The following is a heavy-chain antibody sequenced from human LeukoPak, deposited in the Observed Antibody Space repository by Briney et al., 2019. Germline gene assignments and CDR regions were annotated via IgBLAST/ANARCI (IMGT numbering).Heavy chain of an antibody. CDR3: AEISRGGYNFNSFAY. J-gene: IGHJ4*02. D-gene: IGHD5-24*01. CDR1: GSTYSSYA. V-gene: IGHV3-23*01. Sequence: PGGPVTLSCTASGSTYSSYAMSCPLHAPGKGLEWDSGNSGSGGNTYYADSVRGRFTTPRDNSKNTLYLQMNSLRAEDTAVYYCAEISRGGYNFNSFAYWGQGSLVIVSS. CDR2: NSGSGGNT.